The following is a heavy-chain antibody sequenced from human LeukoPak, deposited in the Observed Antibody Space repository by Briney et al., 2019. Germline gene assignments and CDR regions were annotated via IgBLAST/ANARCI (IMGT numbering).Heavy chain of an antibody. Sequence: SLKVSSEASRYTPTNVGITWVRQAPRQGRGWSGWISAYNANTNYAQNLQGRVTMTTDTSTSTAYMELRSLRSDDTAVYFCARDYYSGSYYGDYWGQGTLVTVSS. J-gene: IGHJ4*02. V-gene: IGHV1-18*01. CDR3: ARDYYSGSYYGDY. CDR1: RYTPTNVG. CDR2: ISAYNANT. D-gene: IGHD1-26*01.